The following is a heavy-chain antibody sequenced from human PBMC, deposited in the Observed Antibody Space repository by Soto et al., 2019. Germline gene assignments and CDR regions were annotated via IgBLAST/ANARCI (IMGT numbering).Heavy chain of an antibody. V-gene: IGHV1-18*04. D-gene: IGHD6-13*01. J-gene: IGHJ3*01. Sequence: GASVKVSCKASGYTFTSYGISWVRQAPGQGLEWMGWISAYNGNTNYAQKLQGRVTMTTDTSTSTAYMELRSLRSDDTAVYYCANSRIAAAGTRDAFDFWGKVTMVTVSS. CDR3: ANSRIAAAGTRDAFDF. CDR1: GYTFTSYG. CDR2: ISAYNGNT.